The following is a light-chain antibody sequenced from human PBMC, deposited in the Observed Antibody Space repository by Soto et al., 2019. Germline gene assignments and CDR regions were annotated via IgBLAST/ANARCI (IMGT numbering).Light chain of an antibody. CDR2: EVS. V-gene: IGLV2-23*02. CDR1: TSDVGSYDL. J-gene: IGLJ1*01. Sequence: QSVLTHPASGSGSPGQSITISCTGTTSDVGSYDLVSWYQQHPGKAPKIMIYEVSKRPSGDSNRFSGSKSGNTASLTISGLQAEDEADYYRCSYAGGRSPYVFGTGTKVTVL. CDR3: CSYAGGRSPYV.